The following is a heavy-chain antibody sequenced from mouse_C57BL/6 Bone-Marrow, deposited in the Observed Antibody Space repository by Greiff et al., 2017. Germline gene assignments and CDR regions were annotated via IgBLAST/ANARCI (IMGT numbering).Heavy chain of an antibody. Sequence: QVQLQQPGAELVKPGASVKLSCKASGYTFTNYWMHWVKQRPGQGLEWIGMIHPNSGSTNYNETFNSKGTLTVDKSSSTASMQLSSLTSEDSAVYYCARRYWDYVDDWGQGTTLTVTA. CDR2: IHPNSGST. CDR3: ARRYWDYVDD. D-gene: IGHD2-14*01. V-gene: IGHV1-64*01. J-gene: IGHJ2*01. CDR1: GYTFTNYW.